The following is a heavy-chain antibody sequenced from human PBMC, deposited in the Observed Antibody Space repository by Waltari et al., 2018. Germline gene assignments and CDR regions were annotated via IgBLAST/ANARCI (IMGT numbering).Heavy chain of an antibody. CDR1: GGSISSTTW. V-gene: IGHV4-4*02. CDR3: ARARYFGSLFAWFDP. J-gene: IGHJ5*02. CDR2: ISHTGST. D-gene: IGHD1-20*01. Sequence: QVQLQESGPGLVKPSGTLSLTCAVSGGSISSTTWWTWVRQPPGTGLEWIGEISHTGSTDYNLSLKSRVTISVDNSKNQFSLKLNSVTAADTAVYYCARARYFGSLFAWFDPWGQGTLVNVSS.